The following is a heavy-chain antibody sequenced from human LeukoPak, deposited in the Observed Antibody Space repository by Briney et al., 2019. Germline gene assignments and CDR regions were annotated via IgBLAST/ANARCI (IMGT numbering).Heavy chain of an antibody. D-gene: IGHD2/OR15-2a*01. V-gene: IGHV4-59*08. CDR3: ARHFFVGAEDAFDI. J-gene: IGHJ3*02. CDR2: IYYSGST. Sequence: SETLSLTCTVSGGSISSYYWSWIRQPPGKGLEWIGYIYYSGSTKYDPSLKSRVTISVDTSKNQFSLKLSSVTAADTAVYYCARHFFVGAEDAFDIWGQGTMVTVSS. CDR1: GGSISSYY.